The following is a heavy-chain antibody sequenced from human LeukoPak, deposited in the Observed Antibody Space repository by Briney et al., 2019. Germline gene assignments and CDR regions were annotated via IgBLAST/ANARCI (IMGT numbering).Heavy chain of an antibody. D-gene: IGHD2-21*02. CDR3: ARSDCGGDCHLLDY. V-gene: IGHV1-8*01. CDR1: GYTFTSYD. Sequence: GASVKVSCKASGYTFTSYDINWVRQATGQGLEWMGWMNPNSGNTGYAQKFQGRVTMTRNTSISTAYMELSSLRSGDTAVYYCARSDCGGDCHLLDYWGQGTLVTVSS. CDR2: MNPNSGNT. J-gene: IGHJ4*02.